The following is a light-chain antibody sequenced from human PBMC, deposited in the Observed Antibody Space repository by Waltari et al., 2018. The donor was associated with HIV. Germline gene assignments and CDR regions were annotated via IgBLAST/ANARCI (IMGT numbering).Light chain of an antibody. CDR3: HQYHDTPLT. CDR2: WAS. V-gene: IGKV4-1*01. CDR1: QSLLYIYNNKNS. J-gene: IGKJ4*01. Sequence: DIVMTQSPDSLAVSLGERATIHCKSSQSLLYIYNNKNSLAWYQQKPVQPPKLLIYWASTRESGVPDRFSGSGSGTDFTLTISGLQAEDVAVYYCHQYHDTPLTFGGGTKVEIK.